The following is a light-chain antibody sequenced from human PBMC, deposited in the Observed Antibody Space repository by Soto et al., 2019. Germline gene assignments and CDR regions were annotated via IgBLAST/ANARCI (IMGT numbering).Light chain of an antibody. V-gene: IGKV3-15*01. CDR3: QQYNNWPWT. CDR1: QSVSSN. Sequence: ESVLTQSQATLSLSRGERATLSCRASQSVSSNLAWYQQKPGQAPRLLIYGASTRATGIPARFSGSGSGTEFTLTISSLQSEDFAVYYCQQYNNWPWTFAQGTNV. CDR2: GAS. J-gene: IGKJ1*01.